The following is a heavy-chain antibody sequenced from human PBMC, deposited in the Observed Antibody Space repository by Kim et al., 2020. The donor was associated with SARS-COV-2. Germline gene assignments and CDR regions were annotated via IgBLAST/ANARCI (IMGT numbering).Heavy chain of an antibody. J-gene: IGHJ4*02. CDR2: INHSGST. D-gene: IGHD1-7*01. Sequence: SETLSLTCAVYGGSFSGYYWSWIRQPPGKGLEWIGEINHSGSTNYNPSLKSRVTISVDTSKNQFSLKLSSVTAADTAVYYCAHRGTGTTVGAFDYWGQGTLVTVSS. V-gene: IGHV4-34*01. CDR1: GGSFSGYY. CDR3: AHRGTGTTVGAFDY.